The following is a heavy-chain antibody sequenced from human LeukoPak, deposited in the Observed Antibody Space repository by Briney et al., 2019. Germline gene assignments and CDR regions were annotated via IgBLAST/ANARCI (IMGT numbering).Heavy chain of an antibody. J-gene: IGHJ5*02. CDR1: AYSISDGFV. Sequence: SGTLSLTCTVSAYSISDGFVWGWIRQAPGRGLEWIGSIYHSGTSYYIPSLKSRISMSVDTSKNQFSLNLSSVTAADTAVYYCTGLSHVAGAPKVSWFDPWGQGTLVTVSS. CDR2: IYHSGTS. V-gene: IGHV4-38-2*02. CDR3: TGLSHVAGAPKVSWFDP. D-gene: IGHD1-26*01.